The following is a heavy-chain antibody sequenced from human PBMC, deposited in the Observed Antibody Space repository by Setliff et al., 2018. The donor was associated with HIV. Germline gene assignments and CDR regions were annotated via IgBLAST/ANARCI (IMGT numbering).Heavy chain of an antibody. CDR2: IKKDGSDK. CDR3: VRDKDWAFDY. D-gene: IGHD3-9*01. J-gene: IGHJ4*02. V-gene: IGHV3-7*01. Sequence: GGSLRLSCAASGFTFNKAWMNWVRQAPGKGLEWGANIKKDGSDKFYVDSVKGRFAISRDNAKNSLNLEMNSLRAEDTAVYYCVRDKDWAFDYWGQGTLVTVSS. CDR1: GFTFNKAW.